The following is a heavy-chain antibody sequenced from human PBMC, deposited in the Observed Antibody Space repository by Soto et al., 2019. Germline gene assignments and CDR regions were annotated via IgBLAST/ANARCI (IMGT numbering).Heavy chain of an antibody. CDR1: GFTFSSYW. J-gene: IGHJ4*02. CDR2: IKQDGSEK. V-gene: IGHV3-7*01. CDR3: ARDHYDFWSGYKAFDY. D-gene: IGHD3-3*01. Sequence: EVQLVESGGGLVQPGGSLRLSCAASGFTFSSYWMSWVRQAPGKGLEWVANIKQDGSEKYYVDSVKGRFTISRDNAKNSLYLQMNSLRAEDTAVHYCARDHYDFWSGYKAFDYWGQGTLVTVSS.